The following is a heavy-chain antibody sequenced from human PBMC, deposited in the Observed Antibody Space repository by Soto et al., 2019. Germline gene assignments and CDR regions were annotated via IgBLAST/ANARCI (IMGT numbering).Heavy chain of an antibody. CDR1: GFTFSSYA. V-gene: IGHV3-23*01. Sequence: GGSLRLSCAASGFTFSSYAMSWVPQAPGKGLEWVSAISGSGGSTYYADSVKGRFTISRDNSKNTLYLQMNSLRAEDTAVYYCAKSFPAEWYSSSWYEIYFDYWGQGTLVTVSS. J-gene: IGHJ4*02. D-gene: IGHD6-13*01. CDR2: ISGSGGST. CDR3: AKSFPAEWYSSSWYEIYFDY.